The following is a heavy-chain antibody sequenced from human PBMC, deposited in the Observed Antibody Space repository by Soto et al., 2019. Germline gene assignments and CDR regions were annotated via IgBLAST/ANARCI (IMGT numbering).Heavy chain of an antibody. D-gene: IGHD6-13*01. V-gene: IGHV1-18*01. J-gene: IGHJ4*02. CDR1: GYTFTSYG. CDR2: ISAYNGNT. Sequence: QVQLVQSGAEVKKPGASVKVSCKASGYTFTSYGISWVRQAPGQGLEWMGWISAYNGNTKYAQKFQGRVTMTTDTSTRTAYMEVRSLRSADTAVYYCARDEAAGLNDYWGQGTLVTVSS. CDR3: ARDEAAGLNDY.